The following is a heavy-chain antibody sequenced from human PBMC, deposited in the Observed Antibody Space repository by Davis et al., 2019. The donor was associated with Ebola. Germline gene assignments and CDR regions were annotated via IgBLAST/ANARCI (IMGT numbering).Heavy chain of an antibody. CDR2: INPNSGGT. D-gene: IGHD5-12*01. Sequence: AASVKVSCKAFGYTFTGYYMHWVRQAPGQGLEWMGGINPNSGGTNYAQKFQGRVTMTRDTSISTAFMELSSLRSEDTALYYCTTPGGQDSGYDVFDIWGQGTMVTVSS. CDR3: TTPGGQDSGYDVFDI. V-gene: IGHV1-2*02. J-gene: IGHJ3*02. CDR1: GYTFTGYY.